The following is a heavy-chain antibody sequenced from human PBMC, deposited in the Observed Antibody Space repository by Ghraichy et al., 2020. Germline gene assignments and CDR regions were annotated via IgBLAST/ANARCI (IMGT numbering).Heavy chain of an antibody. CDR1: GYTFTGYY. J-gene: IGHJ6*02. CDR2: INPNSGGT. CDR3: ARETGPFRYYYGMDV. V-gene: IGHV1-2*02. D-gene: IGHD1-1*01. Sequence: ASVKVSCKASGYTFTGYYMHWVRQAPGQGLEWMGWINPNSGGTNYAQKFQGRVTMTRDTSISTAYMELSRLRSDDTAVYYCARETGPFRYYYGMDVWGQGTTVTVSS.